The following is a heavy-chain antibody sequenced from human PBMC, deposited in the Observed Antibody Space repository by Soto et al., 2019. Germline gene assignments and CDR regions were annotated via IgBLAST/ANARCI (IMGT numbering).Heavy chain of an antibody. CDR1: GFRFKSYW. CDR2: INSDGSDT. J-gene: IGHJ4*02. D-gene: IGHD3-22*01. V-gene: IGHV3-74*01. Sequence: EVQLVESGGGLVQPGGSLRLSCAASGFRFKSYWMHWVRQAPGKGLVWVSRINSDGSDTNSADSVKGRFTISRDNAKNTLYLQMNSLRAEDTAVYHCARSPYDTSGYYVGYFDYWGQGTLVTVSS. CDR3: ARSPYDTSGYYVGYFDY.